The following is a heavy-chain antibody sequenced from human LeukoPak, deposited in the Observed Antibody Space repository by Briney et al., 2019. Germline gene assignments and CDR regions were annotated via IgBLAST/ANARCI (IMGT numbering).Heavy chain of an antibody. CDR2: INHSGST. CDR1: GGSFSGYY. D-gene: IGHD3-3*01. J-gene: IGHJ4*02. Sequence: SETLSLTCAVYGGSFSGYYWSWIRQPPGKGLEWIGEINHSGSTNYNPSLKSRVTISVDTSKNQFSLKLSSVTAADTAVYYCASVLRFLEWLLFDYWGQGTLVTVSS. V-gene: IGHV4-34*01. CDR3: ASVLRFLEWLLFDY.